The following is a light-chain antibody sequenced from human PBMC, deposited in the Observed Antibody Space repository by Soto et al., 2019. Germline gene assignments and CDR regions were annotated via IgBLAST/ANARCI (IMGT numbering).Light chain of an antibody. CDR2: DAS. CDR3: QQSYSTPT. J-gene: IGKJ1*01. V-gene: IGKV1-39*01. CDR1: QNINSY. Sequence: DIQMTQSPSSLSASVGDRVTITCRASQNINSYLNWYQQKPGKAPKVLISDASSLQSGVPSRFSGSGSGTDFTLSITNLQPEDFATYYCQQSYSTPTFGQGTKVEIK.